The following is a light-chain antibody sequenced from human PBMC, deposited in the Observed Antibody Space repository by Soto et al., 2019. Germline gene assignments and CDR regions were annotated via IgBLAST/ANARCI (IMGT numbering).Light chain of an antibody. V-gene: IGKV3-20*01. CDR3: QHYYGTSPIT. J-gene: IGKJ5*01. CDR1: QSVSSSY. Sequence: EILLTQSPSTLSLSPGEGVTLPCRASQSVSSSYLAWYQHKSGQAPRLLISGASSRATGIPDRFSGSGSGTDFTLTISRLEPEDFALYYCQHYYGTSPITFGQGTRLEIK. CDR2: GAS.